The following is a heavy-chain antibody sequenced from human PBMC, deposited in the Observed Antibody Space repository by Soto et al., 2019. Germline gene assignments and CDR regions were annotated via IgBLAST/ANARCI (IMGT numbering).Heavy chain of an antibody. CDR3: ATFGEIGRTKTPTNWFDP. D-gene: IGHD3-10*01. V-gene: IGHV3-23*01. J-gene: IGHJ5*02. CDR2: ISGSGGST. CDR1: GFTFSNCA. Sequence: GGSLRLSCAVSGFTFSNCAMSWVRQAPGKGLEWVSAISGSGGSTYYADSVKGRFTISRDNSKNTLYLQMNSLRAEDTAVYYCATFGEIGRTKTPTNWFDPWGQGTLVTVSS.